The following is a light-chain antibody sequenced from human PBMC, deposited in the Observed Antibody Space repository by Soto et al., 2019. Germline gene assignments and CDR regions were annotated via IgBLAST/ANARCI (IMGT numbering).Light chain of an antibody. CDR3: AAWDASRNGYV. Sequence: QSVLTQPPSVSGAPGQRVTISCSGSSSNIGSNTVNWYQQLPGTAPQLLIYSNNQRPSGVPDRFSGSKSGTSASLAISGLQSEDEADYYCAAWDASRNGYVFGTGTKVTV. V-gene: IGLV1-44*01. CDR1: SSNIGSNT. CDR2: SNN. J-gene: IGLJ1*01.